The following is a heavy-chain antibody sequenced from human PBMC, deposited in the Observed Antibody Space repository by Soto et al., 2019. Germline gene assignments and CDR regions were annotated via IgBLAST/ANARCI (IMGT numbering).Heavy chain of an antibody. CDR2: IIPIFGTE. V-gene: IGHV1-69*12. D-gene: IGHD2-15*01. CDR1: GAPFSSYA. CDR3: ARESRYCSGGSCYFLPGIDY. J-gene: IGHJ4*02. Sequence: QVQLVQSGAEVKKPGSSVKVSCKAPGAPFSSYAISWVRQALGQGLEWMGGIIPIFGTENYAQKFQGRVQITADESTXTXYXXLSSLRSEDTAVYYCARESRYCSGGSCYFLPGIDYWGQGTLVTVSS.